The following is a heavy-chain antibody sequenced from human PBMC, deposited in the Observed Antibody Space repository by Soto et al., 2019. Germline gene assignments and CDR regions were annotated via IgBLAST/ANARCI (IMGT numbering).Heavy chain of an antibody. CDR2: IAYDGSNK. CDR3: ARDSPQGIDY. Sequence: ESGGGVVQPGRSLRLSCAASGFTFSSSAMHWVRQAPGKGLEWVVGIAYDGSNKYHADSVKGRFTISRDNSKNTLYVQMNSLRGEDTAVYYCARDSPQGIDYWGQGALVTVSS. CDR1: GFTFSSSA. V-gene: IGHV3-30-3*01. D-gene: IGHD3-10*01. J-gene: IGHJ4*02.